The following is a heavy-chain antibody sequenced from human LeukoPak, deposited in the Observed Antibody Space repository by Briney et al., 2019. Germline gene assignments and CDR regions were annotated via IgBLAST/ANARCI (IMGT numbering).Heavy chain of an antibody. CDR2: ISGSGGST. CDR3: ARGGSYLSAFDI. Sequence: GGSLRLSWAASGFSFSSYGMSWVRQAPGKGLEWVSGISGSGGSTDYADSVKGRFTISRDNSKNTLYLQMNSLRAEDTAVYYCARGGSYLSAFDIWGQGTMVTVSS. D-gene: IGHD1-26*01. CDR1: GFSFSSYG. V-gene: IGHV3-23*01. J-gene: IGHJ3*02.